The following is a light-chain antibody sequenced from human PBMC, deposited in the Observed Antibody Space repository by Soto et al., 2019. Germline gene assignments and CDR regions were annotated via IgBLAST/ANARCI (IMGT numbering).Light chain of an antibody. CDR2: DAY. Sequence: DIEMTQSPSTLSASAGDKVTIXXRASQSISSWLAWYQRKPGKAPKXMIYDAYSLRSGVPSRFSGSESGTDFTLTISSLQPEDFATYYCQQSYSTPLTFGQGTRLEIK. CDR3: QQSYSTPLT. V-gene: IGKV1-39*01. J-gene: IGKJ5*01. CDR1: QSISSW.